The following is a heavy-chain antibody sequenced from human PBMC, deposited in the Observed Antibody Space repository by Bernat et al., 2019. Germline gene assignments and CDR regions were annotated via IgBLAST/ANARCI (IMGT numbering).Heavy chain of an antibody. CDR3: ARLGYRLAEY. CDR2: LNQDGSET. CDR1: GFTFSSHW. Sequence: EMQLVESGGGLVQPGGSLRLSCAASGFTFSSHWMGWVRQAPGEGLEWVANLNQDGSETYYVDSLKGRFTISRDNTKNSLYLQMNSLRTEDTAVYFCARLGYRLAEYWGQGTLVTVSA. V-gene: IGHV3-7*03. D-gene: IGHD3-16*02. J-gene: IGHJ4*02.